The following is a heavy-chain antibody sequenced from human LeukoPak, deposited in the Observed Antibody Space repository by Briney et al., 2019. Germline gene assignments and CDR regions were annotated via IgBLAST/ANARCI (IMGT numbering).Heavy chain of an antibody. D-gene: IGHD5/OR15-5a*01. CDR2: ISSSSDYI. V-gene: IGHV3-21*01. Sequence: GGSLRLSCPASGFTFSEYSMSWVGQAPGKGLEWVSSISSSSDYIYYADSVKGRFTISRDNARNSLYLQMNSLRAEDTAVYYCARSRSVSNYKGMDVWGQGTTVTVSS. J-gene: IGHJ6*02. CDR1: GFTFSEYS. CDR3: ARSRSVSNYKGMDV.